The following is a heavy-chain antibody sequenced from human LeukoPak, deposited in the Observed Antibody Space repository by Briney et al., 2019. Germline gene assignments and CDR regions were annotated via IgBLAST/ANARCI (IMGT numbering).Heavy chain of an antibody. CDR2: ISGSGGST. D-gene: IGHD3-22*01. V-gene: IGHV3-23*01. Sequence: PGGSLRLSCAASGFTFSSYAMSWVRQAPGKGLEWVSAISGSGGSTYYADSVKGRFTISRDNSKNTLYLQMNSLRAEDTAVYYCAKALHTRPDSSGYYSDAFDIWGQGTMVTVSS. CDR3: AKALHTRPDSSGYYSDAFDI. J-gene: IGHJ3*02. CDR1: GFTFSSYA.